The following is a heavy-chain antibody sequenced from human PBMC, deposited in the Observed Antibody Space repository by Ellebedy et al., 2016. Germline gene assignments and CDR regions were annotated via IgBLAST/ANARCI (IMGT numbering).Heavy chain of an antibody. CDR1: GGSISSYTYY. V-gene: IGHV4-39*07. D-gene: IGHD3-10*01. CDR2: IYYSGST. J-gene: IGHJ4*02. Sequence: SETLSLTXTVSGGSISSYTYYWGWIRQPPGKGLAWVGSIYYSGSTYYNPSLRSRVTISVDTSKNQFSLKLSSVTAADTAVYYCAREGEVTMVRGIIYKEERMNAHFDYWGQGTLVTVSS. CDR3: AREGEVTMVRGIIYKEERMNAHFDY.